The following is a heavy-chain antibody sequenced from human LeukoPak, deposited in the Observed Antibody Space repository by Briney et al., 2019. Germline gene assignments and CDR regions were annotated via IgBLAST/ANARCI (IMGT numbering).Heavy chain of an antibody. CDR2: TYYRSKWYN. D-gene: IGHD5-18*01. Sequence: SQTLSLTCAISGDSVSSNSAAWNWIRQSPSRGLEWLGRTYYRSKWYNDYAVSVKSRITINPDTSKNQFSLQLNSVTPEDTAVYYCAREGASSSYSYGFLAYYFDYWGQGTLVTVSS. CDR3: AREGASSSYSYGFLAYYFDY. V-gene: IGHV6-1*01. J-gene: IGHJ4*02. CDR1: GDSVSSNSAA.